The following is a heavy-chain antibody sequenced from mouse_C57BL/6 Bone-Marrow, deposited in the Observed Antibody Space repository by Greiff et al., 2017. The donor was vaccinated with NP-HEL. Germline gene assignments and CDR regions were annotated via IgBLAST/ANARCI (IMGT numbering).Heavy chain of an antibody. J-gene: IGHJ2*01. CDR1: GYTFTSYT. CDR2: INPSSGYT. CDR3: AVADYGNSFDY. D-gene: IGHD2-1*01. V-gene: IGHV1-4*01. Sequence: QVQLQQSGAELARPGASVKMSCKASGYTFTSYTMHWVKQRPGQGLEWIGYINPSSGYTKYNQKFKDKATLTADKSSSTAYMQLSSLTSEDSAVYYCAVADYGNSFDYWGQGTTLTVSS.